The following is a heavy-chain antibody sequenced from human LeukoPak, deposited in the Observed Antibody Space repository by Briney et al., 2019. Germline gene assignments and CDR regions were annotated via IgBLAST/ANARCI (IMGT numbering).Heavy chain of an antibody. Sequence: GRSLRLSCAASGFNFDDSAIHWVRHAPGKGLEWVSAMNWISDFKAYADSVKGRFTISRDNDKNSVHLQMNSLRPEDMAVYYCAKGPKENWYFDLWGRGTLVTVSS. CDR3: AKGPKENWYFDL. CDR2: MNWISDFK. J-gene: IGHJ2*01. CDR1: GFNFDDSA. V-gene: IGHV3-9*03.